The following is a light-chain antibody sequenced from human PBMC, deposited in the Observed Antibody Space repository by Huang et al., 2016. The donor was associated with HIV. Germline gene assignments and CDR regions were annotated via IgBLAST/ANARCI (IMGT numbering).Light chain of an antibody. CDR1: QSIGSS. CDR3: HQSSNLPWT. J-gene: IGKJ1*01. V-gene: IGKV6-21*01. CDR2: YAS. Sequence: EVVLTQSPDFQSVTPKEKVTLTCRASQSIGSSLHWYQQKPDQSPNLLIKYASQSFSGVPSRFSGSGSGTDFTLTINGLEVEDAATYYCHQSSNLPWTFGQGTKVEVK.